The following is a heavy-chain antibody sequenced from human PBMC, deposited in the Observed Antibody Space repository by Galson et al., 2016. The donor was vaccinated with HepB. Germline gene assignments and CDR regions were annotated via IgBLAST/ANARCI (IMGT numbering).Heavy chain of an antibody. Sequence: SLRLSCAASGFTFYNAWMTWVRQAPGKGLEWVGRIKSKIDGGTTDYAAPVKGRFTISRDDSKNSLYLQMNSLKTEDTAVYYCATREMATVAIRWGQGTLVTVSS. CDR1: GFTFYNAW. D-gene: IGHD5-24*01. J-gene: IGHJ4*02. CDR2: IKSKIDGGTT. CDR3: ATREMATVAIR. V-gene: IGHV3-15*01.